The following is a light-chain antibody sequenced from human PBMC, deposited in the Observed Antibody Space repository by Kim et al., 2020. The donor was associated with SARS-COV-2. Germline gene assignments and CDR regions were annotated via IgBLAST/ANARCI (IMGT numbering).Light chain of an antibody. V-gene: IGLV3-1*01. CDR2: QDT. Sequence: VSPGQTATITCSGDELGNKYASWYQQRPGQSPILVIYQDTKRPSGIPERFSGSNSGNTATLTISGTQALDEADYYCQAWDTGNYVFGTGTQLTVL. CDR3: QAWDTGNYV. CDR1: ELGNKY. J-gene: IGLJ1*01.